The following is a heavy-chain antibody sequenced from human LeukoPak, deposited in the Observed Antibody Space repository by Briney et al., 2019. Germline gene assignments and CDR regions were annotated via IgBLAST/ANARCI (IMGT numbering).Heavy chain of an antibody. J-gene: IGHJ1*01. CDR2: MYYSGIT. D-gene: IGHD3-22*01. CDR1: GDSINSGGYY. V-gene: IGHV4-31*03. Sequence: SETLSLTCTVSGDSINSGGYYWSWIRQHPGKGLEWIGYMYYSGITYYNPSLRSRVTISLDTSKNQFSLKLSSVTAADTAVYYCASQANYYDSRGYFQHWGRAPWSPSPQ. CDR3: ASQANYYDSRGYFQH.